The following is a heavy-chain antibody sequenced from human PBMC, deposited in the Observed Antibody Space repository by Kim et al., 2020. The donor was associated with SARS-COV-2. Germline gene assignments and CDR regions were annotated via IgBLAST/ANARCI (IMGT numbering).Heavy chain of an antibody. D-gene: IGHD3-10*01. Sequence: GGSLRLSCAASGFTFSNYAMNWVRQAAGKRPEWVSSISGSDNRRFYADSVKGRFTISRDNLRNTLYLQMNSLKDEDTALYYCVKSGPLLLWFGESVDHWGQGTPVTVSS. J-gene: IGHJ4*02. CDR2: ISGSDNRR. CDR1: GFTFSNYA. V-gene: IGHV3-23*01. CDR3: VKSGPLLLWFGESVDH.